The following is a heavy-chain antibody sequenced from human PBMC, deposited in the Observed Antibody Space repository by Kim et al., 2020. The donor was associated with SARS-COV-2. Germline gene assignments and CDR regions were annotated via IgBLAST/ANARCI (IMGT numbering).Heavy chain of an antibody. Sequence: GGSLRLSWAASGFTFSSYAMHWVRQAPGKGLEWVAVISYDGSNKYYADSVKGRFTISRDNSKNTLYLQMNSLRAEDTAVYYCARDFGPTGDKWGLLWFGELYASGGMDVWGQGTTVTVSS. D-gene: IGHD3-10*01. CDR1: GFTFSSYA. CDR3: ARDFGPTGDKWGLLWFGELYASGGMDV. CDR2: ISYDGSNK. V-gene: IGHV3-30-3*01. J-gene: IGHJ6*02.